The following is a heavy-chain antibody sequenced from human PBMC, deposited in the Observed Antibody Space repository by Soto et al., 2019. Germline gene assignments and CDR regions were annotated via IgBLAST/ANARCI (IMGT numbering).Heavy chain of an antibody. V-gene: IGHV3-23*01. D-gene: IGHD2-8*01. J-gene: IGHJ4*02. CDR1: RFSFSSYE. Sequence: GGSLRLSCIASRFSFSSYEMSWVRQAAGKGLEWVSRVSLTGDRTNYAGSVKGRFTVSRDNLKNTLYLEMDSLRPEDTAIYYCARGGGYCTPTSCAIDSWGRGTPVTVSS. CDR2: VSLTGDRT. CDR3: ARGGGYCTPTSCAIDS.